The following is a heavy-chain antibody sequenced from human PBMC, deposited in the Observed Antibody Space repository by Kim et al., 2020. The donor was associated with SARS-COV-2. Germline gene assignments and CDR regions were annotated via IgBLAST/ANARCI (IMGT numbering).Heavy chain of an antibody. Sequence: SGSTNHNPSLKSRVTISVDTSKKQISLKLSSMTAADTAIYYGARVFRGMDVWGQGTTVIVSS. CDR3: ARVFRGMDV. J-gene: IGHJ6*02. V-gene: IGHV4-61*02. CDR2: SGST.